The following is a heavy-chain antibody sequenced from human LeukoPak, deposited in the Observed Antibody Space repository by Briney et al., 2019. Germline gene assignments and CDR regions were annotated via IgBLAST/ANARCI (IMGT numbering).Heavy chain of an antibody. CDR2: INPSGGST. D-gene: IGHD2-15*01. Sequence: ASVKVSCKASGYTFTSYYMHWVRQAPGQGLEWMGIINPSGGSTSYAQKFQGRVTMTRDTSTSTVYMELSSLRSEDTAVYYCARDPLVVVAATYYYYYGMDVWGQGTTVTVSS. V-gene: IGHV1-46*01. J-gene: IGHJ6*02. CDR1: GYTFTSYY. CDR3: ARDPLVVVAATYYYYYGMDV.